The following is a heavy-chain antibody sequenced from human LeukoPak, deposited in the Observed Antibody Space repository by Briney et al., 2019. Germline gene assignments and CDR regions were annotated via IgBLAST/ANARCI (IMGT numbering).Heavy chain of an antibody. V-gene: IGHV3-48*03. Sequence: QPGGSLRLSCAASGFTFSSYEMNWVRQAPGKGLEWVSYISSSGSTIYYADSVKGRFTISRDNAKNSLYLQMNSLRAEDTAVYYCARGLFPNLIVVVPAAIGNWGQGTLVTVSS. J-gene: IGHJ4*02. CDR3: ARGLFPNLIVVVPAAIGN. CDR2: ISSSGSTI. CDR1: GFTFSSYE. D-gene: IGHD2-2*02.